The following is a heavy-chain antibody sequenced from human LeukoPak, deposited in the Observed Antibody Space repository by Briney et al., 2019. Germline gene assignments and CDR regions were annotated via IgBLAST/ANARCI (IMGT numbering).Heavy chain of an antibody. CDR3: AKIMALYCRGGTCNEIDY. Sequence: PGGSLRLSCAASGFTFSSYAMSWVPQAPGKGLEWVSTISPSSSTTYYADSVKGRFTISRDNSKDTLYLQMNSLRAEDTAVYYCAKIMALYCRGGTCNEIDYWGEGTLVTVSS. CDR1: GFTFSSYA. D-gene: IGHD2-15*01. J-gene: IGHJ4*02. V-gene: IGHV3-23*01. CDR2: ISPSSSTT.